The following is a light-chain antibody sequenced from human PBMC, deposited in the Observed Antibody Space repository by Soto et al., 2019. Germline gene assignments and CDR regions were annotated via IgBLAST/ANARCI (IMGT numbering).Light chain of an antibody. Sequence: DIQMTQSPSSLSASVGDRVTITCWASQGISNYLAWYQQKPGTIPKLLIYGASTLQSGVPSRFSGSGSGTDFTLTISSLQPEDVATYYCQKYNSAPKTFGQGTKVEIK. V-gene: IGKV1-27*01. J-gene: IGKJ1*01. CDR2: GAS. CDR1: QGISNY. CDR3: QKYNSAPKT.